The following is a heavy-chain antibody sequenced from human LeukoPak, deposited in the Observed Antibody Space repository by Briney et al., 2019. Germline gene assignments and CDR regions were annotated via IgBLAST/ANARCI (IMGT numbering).Heavy chain of an antibody. V-gene: IGHV3-48*02. CDR2: ISSSSSTI. CDR3: ARVRRDDILTGYYLYYFDY. J-gene: IGHJ4*02. CDR1: GFTFSSYS. D-gene: IGHD3-9*01. Sequence: LPGGSLRLSCAASGFTFSSYSMNWVRQAPEKGLEWVSYISSSSSTIYYADSVKGRFTISRDNAKDSLYLQMNSLRDEDTAVYYCARVRRDDILTGYYLYYFDYWGQGTLVTVSS.